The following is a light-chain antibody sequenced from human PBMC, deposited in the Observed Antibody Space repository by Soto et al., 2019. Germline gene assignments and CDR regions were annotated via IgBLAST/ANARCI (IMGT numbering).Light chain of an antibody. Sequence: EIVLTQSPGTLSLSPGERATLSCRVSQSVSSSYLAWYQQKPGQAPRLLIYGASSRATGIPDRFSGSGSGTDFTLTISRLEPEDFAVYYCQQYETFGQGTKLVIK. CDR3: QQYET. CDR2: GAS. CDR1: QSVSSSY. V-gene: IGKV3-20*01. J-gene: IGKJ2*01.